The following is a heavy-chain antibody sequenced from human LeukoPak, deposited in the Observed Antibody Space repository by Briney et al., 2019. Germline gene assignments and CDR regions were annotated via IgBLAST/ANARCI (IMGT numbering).Heavy chain of an antibody. CDR1: GDSISSDDYY. V-gene: IGHV4-61*02. CDR2: FSASGNS. D-gene: IGHD1-26*01. CDR3: ARVNVGSSRRPMGY. J-gene: IGHJ4*02. Sequence: PSETLSLTCTVSGDSISSDDYYWSWIRQPAGKGLEWIGRFSASGNSNYNPSLKSRLTISVDTSKNQFSLKLTSVTAADTAVYYCARVNVGSSRRPMGYWGQGTLVTVSS.